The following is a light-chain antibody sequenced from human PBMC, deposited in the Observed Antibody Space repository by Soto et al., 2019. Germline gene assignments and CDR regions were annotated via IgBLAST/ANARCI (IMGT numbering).Light chain of an antibody. V-gene: IGKV3-20*01. CDR3: QQSGRSPPKYT. J-gene: IGKJ2*01. CDR2: DAS. CDR1: QSVSSSY. Sequence: EIVLTQSPGTLSLSPGERATLSCRASQSVSSSYLAWYQQKPGQAPRLLLYDASSRATDIPDRFSGSGSGTDFTLNSSRVEPEDFAEYYCQQSGRSPPKYTFGPGTKLEI.